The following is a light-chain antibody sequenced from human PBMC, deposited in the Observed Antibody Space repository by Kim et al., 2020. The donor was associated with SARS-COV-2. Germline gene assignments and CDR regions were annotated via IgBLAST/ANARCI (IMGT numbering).Light chain of an antibody. Sequence: LSAYVGDRFTITCRASQSINNWLAWYQQKPGKAPKLLIYKTSSLESGVPSRFSGSGSGTEFTLTISSLQPDDFATYHCQQYNNWYTFGQGTKLEI. CDR2: KTS. V-gene: IGKV1-5*03. CDR1: QSINNW. CDR3: QQYNNWYT. J-gene: IGKJ2*01.